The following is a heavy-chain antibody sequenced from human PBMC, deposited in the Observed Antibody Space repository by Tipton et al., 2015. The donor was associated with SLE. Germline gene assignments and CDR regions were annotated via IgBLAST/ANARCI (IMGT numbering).Heavy chain of an antibody. D-gene: IGHD6-6*01. Sequence: GRFTISRDNAKNSLYLQMNSLSAEDTALYYCAKDMRPVIAARDAFDIWGQGTMVTVSS. CDR3: AKDMRPVIAARDAFDI. V-gene: IGHV3-9*01. J-gene: IGHJ3*02.